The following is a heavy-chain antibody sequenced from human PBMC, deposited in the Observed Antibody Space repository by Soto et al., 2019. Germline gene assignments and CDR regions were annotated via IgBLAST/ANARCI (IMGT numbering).Heavy chain of an antibody. Sequence: QVQLVQSGAEVKKPGSSVKVSCKASGGTFSSYAISWVRQAPGQGLEWMGGIIPIFGTANYAQKFQGRVTITADESTSRAYMELSSLRSEHTAVYYCASSALELRYYYYYGMDVWGQGTTVTVSS. CDR3: ASSALELRYYYYYGMDV. J-gene: IGHJ6*02. CDR1: GGTFSSYA. CDR2: IIPIFGTA. V-gene: IGHV1-69*12. D-gene: IGHD1-7*01.